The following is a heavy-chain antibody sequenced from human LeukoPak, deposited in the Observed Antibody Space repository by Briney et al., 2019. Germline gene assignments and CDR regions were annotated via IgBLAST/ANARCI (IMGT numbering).Heavy chain of an antibody. J-gene: IGHJ1*01. D-gene: IGHD2-15*01. CDR1: GFTVSTNY. Sequence: GGSLRLSCSASGFTVSTNYMNWVRQAPGKGLEWVSVVYYGGDTYYADSVKGRFTISRDSSKNTLYLQMHSLRAEDTAVYYCASPGYCSGSVCYSGYLQHWGQGTLVTVST. CDR2: VYYGGDT. V-gene: IGHV3-53*01. CDR3: ASPGYCSGSVCYSGYLQH.